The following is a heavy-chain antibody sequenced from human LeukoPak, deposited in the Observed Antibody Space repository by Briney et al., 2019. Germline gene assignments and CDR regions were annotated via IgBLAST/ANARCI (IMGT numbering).Heavy chain of an antibody. CDR3: AKDNVISGSYYNWFDP. CDR1: GFIFNDYA. J-gene: IGHJ5*02. Sequence: GGSLRLSCAASGFIFNDYAMHWVRQAPGKGLEWVSGISWNSGSIGYADSVKGRFTISRDNAKNSLYLQMNSLRAEDTALYYCAKDNVISGSYYNWFDPWGQGTLVTVSS. V-gene: IGHV3-9*01. D-gene: IGHD1-26*01. CDR2: ISWNSGSI.